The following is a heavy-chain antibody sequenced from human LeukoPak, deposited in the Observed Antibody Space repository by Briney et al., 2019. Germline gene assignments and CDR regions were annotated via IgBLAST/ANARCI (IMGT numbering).Heavy chain of an antibody. CDR3: ASDYWGPAH. J-gene: IGHJ4*02. V-gene: IGHV3-33*01. CDR1: GFTFSSYG. D-gene: IGHD7-27*01. Sequence: PGRSLRLSCAASGFTFSSYGMHWVRQAPGKGLEWVAVIWYDGSDKYYADSVKGRFTISRDNSKNTLYLQMNSLRAEDTAVYYCASDYWGPAHWGQGTLVTVSS. CDR2: IWYDGSDK.